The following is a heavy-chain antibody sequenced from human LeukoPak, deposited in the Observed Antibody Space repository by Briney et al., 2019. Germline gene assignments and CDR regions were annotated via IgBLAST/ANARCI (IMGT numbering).Heavy chain of an antibody. CDR3: VKDFSSNWYSFDY. CDR1: GGTTVGYG. Sequence: GGSLRLSCAVSGGTTVGYGLSWVRQAPGKGLEWVSGINWDGTNTYYADSVKGRFTISRDSAERSLYLQMYSLRDDGTAFYYCVKDFSSNWYSFDYWGQGTLVTVSS. J-gene: IGHJ4*02. V-gene: IGHV3-20*04. D-gene: IGHD6-13*01. CDR2: INWDGTNT.